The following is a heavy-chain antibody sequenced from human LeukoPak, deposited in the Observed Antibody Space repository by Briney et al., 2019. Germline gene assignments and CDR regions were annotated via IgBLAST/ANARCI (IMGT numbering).Heavy chain of an antibody. V-gene: IGHV1-18*01. CDR1: GYSFTDYD. CDR2: VSIYNDNT. Sequence: ASVKVSCKAAGYSFTDYDFSWVRQAPGQGLEWLGWVSIYNDNTNYAREFQDRITMTTDISTSTAYMELKSLTSDDTAVYFCARTGHYQFDSWGQGTLVTVSS. J-gene: IGHJ4*02. D-gene: IGHD3-9*01. CDR3: ARTGHYQFDS.